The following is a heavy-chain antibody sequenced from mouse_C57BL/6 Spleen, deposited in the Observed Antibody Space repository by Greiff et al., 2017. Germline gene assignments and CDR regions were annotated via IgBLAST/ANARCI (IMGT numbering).Heavy chain of an antibody. Sequence: EVKLMESGPGLVKPSQSLSLTCSVTGYSITSGYYWNWIRQFPGNKLEWMGYISYDGSNNYNPSLKNRISITRDTSKNQFFLKLNSVTTEDTATYYCARERLLDLFDYWGQGTTLTVSS. CDR3: ARERLLDLFDY. CDR2: ISYDGSN. J-gene: IGHJ2*01. CDR1: GYSITSGYY. V-gene: IGHV3-6*01.